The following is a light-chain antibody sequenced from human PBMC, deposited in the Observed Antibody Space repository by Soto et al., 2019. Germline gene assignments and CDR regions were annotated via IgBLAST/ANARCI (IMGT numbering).Light chain of an antibody. V-gene: IGKV3-15*01. CDR2: GAS. CDR1: QSVSSN. Sequence: ETVMTQSPATLSVSPGERATLSCRASQSVSSNLAWYLQRPGQAPRLLIYGASTRATGIPARFSGSGSGTEFTLTISSLQSEDFAVYYCQLYNNWPQYTFGQGTKLEIK. CDR3: QLYNNWPQYT. J-gene: IGKJ2*01.